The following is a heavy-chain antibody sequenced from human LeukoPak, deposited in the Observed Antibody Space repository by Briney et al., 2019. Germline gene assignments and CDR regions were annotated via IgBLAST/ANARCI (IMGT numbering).Heavy chain of an antibody. D-gene: IGHD3-22*01. CDR2: IYYIAST. CDR1: GASISNYY. Sequence: SETLSLTCTVSGASISNYYWSWIRQSPGKGLEWIGYIYYIASTNYNPSLESRVTIALDTSKNQFSLRLNSVTAADTAVYYCARVREDYYDSSGPSDAFDLWGQGTMVTVSS. V-gene: IGHV4-59*01. CDR3: ARVREDYYDSSGPSDAFDL. J-gene: IGHJ3*01.